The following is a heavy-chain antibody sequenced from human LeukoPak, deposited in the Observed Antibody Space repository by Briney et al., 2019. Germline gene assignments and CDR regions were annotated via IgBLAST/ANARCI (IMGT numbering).Heavy chain of an antibody. Sequence: ASVKVSCKASGYTFTGYYMHWVRQAPGQGLEWMGWINPNSGGTNYAQKLQGRVTMTWDKSISTAYMELNRLRSDDSAVYYFARFATPEGPAFHHWGQGTLVTVSS. D-gene: IGHD5-12*01. CDR3: ARFATPEGPAFHH. CDR2: INPNSGGT. CDR1: GYTFTGYY. V-gene: IGHV1-2*02. J-gene: IGHJ1*01.